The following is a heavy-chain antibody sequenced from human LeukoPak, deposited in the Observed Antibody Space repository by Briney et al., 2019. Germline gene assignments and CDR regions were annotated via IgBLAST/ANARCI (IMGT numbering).Heavy chain of an antibody. CDR3: ARLGLAIFGVVISHYYYGMGV. D-gene: IGHD3-3*01. CDR2: IYPGDSDT. J-gene: IGHJ6*02. Sequence: GESLKISCKGSGYSFTSYWIGWVRQMPGKGLEWMGIIYPGDSDTRYSPSFQGQVTISADKSISTAYLQWSSLKASDTAMYYCARLGLAIFGVVISHYYYGMGVWGQGTTVTVSS. V-gene: IGHV5-51*01. CDR1: GYSFTSYW.